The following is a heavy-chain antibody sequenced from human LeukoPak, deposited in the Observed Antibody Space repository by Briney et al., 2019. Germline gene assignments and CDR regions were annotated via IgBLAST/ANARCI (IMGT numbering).Heavy chain of an antibody. CDR1: GYTFTGYY. CDR3: ARAYYDFWSGYSGDFDY. J-gene: IGHJ4*02. V-gene: IGHV1-2*02. CDR2: INPNSGGT. D-gene: IGHD3-3*01. Sequence: GASVKVSCKASGYTFTGYYMHWVRQAPGQGLEWMGWINPNSGGTNYAQKFQGRVTMTRDTSISTACMELSRLRSDDTAVYYCARAYYDFWSGYSGDFDYWGQGTLVTVSS.